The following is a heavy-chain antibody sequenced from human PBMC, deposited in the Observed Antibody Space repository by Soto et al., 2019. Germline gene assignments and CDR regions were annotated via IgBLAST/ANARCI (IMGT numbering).Heavy chain of an antibody. CDR2: IYYIGST. CDR1: GGSISSYY. Sequence: QVQLQESGPGLVKPSETLSLTCTVSGGSISSYYWSWIRQPPGKGLEWIGYIYYIGSTNYNPSLKSRVTISVDTSKNQFSLKLSSVTAADTAGYYCARAKAPLYSSSWYWFDPWGQGTLVTVSS. D-gene: IGHD6-13*01. J-gene: IGHJ5*02. V-gene: IGHV4-59*08. CDR3: ARAKAPLYSSSWYWFDP.